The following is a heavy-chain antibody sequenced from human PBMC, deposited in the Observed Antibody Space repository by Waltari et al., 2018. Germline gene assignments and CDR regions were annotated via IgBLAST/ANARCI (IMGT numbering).Heavy chain of an antibody. D-gene: IGHD6-6*01. Sequence: QVQLQESGPGLVKPSETLSLTCIVPNGSIASSGYYWGWIRQPPGTGLEWMGNIYYTGSTYYTPSLKSRVAMSVDTSKNHFSLTLSFVTAADTAVYYCARRIATQRDSFDYWGQGIPVTVSS. CDR1: NGSIASSGYY. CDR2: IYYTGST. J-gene: IGHJ4*02. V-gene: IGHV4-39*01. CDR3: ARRIATQRDSFDY.